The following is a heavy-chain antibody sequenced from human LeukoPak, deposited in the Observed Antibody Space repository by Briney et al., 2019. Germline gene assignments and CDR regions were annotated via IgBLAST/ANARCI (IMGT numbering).Heavy chain of an antibody. CDR1: GGSISSYY. CDR3: RGYSYGLGSYYFDY. J-gene: IGHJ4*02. Sequence: SETLSLTCTVSGGSISSYYWSWIRQPAGKGLEWIGRIYTSGSTNYNPSLKSRVTMSVDTSKNQFSLKLSSVTAADTAVYYWRGYSYGLGSYYFDYWGQGTLVTVSS. D-gene: IGHD5-18*01. V-gene: IGHV4-4*07. CDR2: IYTSGST.